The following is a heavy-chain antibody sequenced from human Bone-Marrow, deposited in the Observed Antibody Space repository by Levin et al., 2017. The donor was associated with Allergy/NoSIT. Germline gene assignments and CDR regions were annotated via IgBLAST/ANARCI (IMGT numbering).Heavy chain of an antibody. CDR2: IIPNSGAT. CDR3: SRMRLFQYETSKSTAGFGFDI. D-gene: IGHD3-16*01. Sequence: EASVKVSCKASGYNFTDNYIHWVRQAPGQGVDWMGWIIPNSGATNSAEKFQGRLTMTRDTSISTAHMELHRLTSDDTAIYFCSRMRLFQYETSKSTAGFGFDIWGQGTTVTVSS. J-gene: IGHJ3*02. V-gene: IGHV1-2*02. CDR1: GYNFTDNY.